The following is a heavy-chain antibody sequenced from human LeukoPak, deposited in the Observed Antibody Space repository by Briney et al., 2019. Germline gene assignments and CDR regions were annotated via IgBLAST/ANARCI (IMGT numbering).Heavy chain of an antibody. CDR3: AKASWVSSADAVL. Sequence: PGGSLTLSCAASGFTFSSYAMSWVREAPARGLEWVSSLRGNGDTFYAESVKGRLTLSRDESRNTVYLQLNKLRVEDTAVYYCAKASWVSSADAVLWGQGTVVTVSS. CDR2: LRGNGDT. J-gene: IGHJ4*02. V-gene: IGHV3-23*01. D-gene: IGHD3-16*01. CDR1: GFTFSSYA.